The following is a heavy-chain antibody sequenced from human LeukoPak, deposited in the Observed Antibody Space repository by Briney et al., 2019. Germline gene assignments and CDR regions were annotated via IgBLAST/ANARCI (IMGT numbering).Heavy chain of an antibody. CDR3: ARDPPYNWNDGADNFDY. V-gene: IGHV1-2*02. CDR2: INPNSGGT. Sequence: ASVKVSCKASGYTFTGYYMHWVRQAPGPGLEWMGWINPNSGGTNYAQKFQGRVTMTRDTSISTAYMELSRLRSDDTAVYYCARDPPYNWNDGADNFDYWGQGTLVTVSS. CDR1: GYTFTGYY. J-gene: IGHJ4*02. D-gene: IGHD1-1*01.